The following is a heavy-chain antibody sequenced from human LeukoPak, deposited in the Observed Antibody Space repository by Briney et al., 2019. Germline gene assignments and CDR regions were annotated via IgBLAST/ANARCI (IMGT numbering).Heavy chain of an antibody. V-gene: IGHV4-39*01. J-gene: IGHJ4*02. D-gene: IGHD6-19*01. CDR2: IYYSGST. CDR1: GGSISSSSYY. CDR3: ARPGYSSGWFSWFDY. Sequence: SETLSFTCTVSGGSISSSSYYWGWIRQPPGKGLEWIGSIYYSGSTYYNPSLKSRVTISVDTSKNQFSLKLSSVTAADTAVYYCARPGYSSGWFSWFDYWGQGTLVTVSS.